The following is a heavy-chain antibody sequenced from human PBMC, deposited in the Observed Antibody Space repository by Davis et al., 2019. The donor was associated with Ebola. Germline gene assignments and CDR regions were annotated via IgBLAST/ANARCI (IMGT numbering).Heavy chain of an antibody. CDR1: RFPFDVYR. V-gene: IGHV3-21*06. J-gene: IGHJ4*02. CDR2: IGSRNGNV. D-gene: IGHD1-26*01. Sequence: GSLRLSCQVSRFPFDVYRMNWVRQAPGKGLEWIAYIGSRNGNVIYADSVRGRFRVSRDNAKSSLVLDMDNLTVDDTGLYFCARDAIVGVSQRPFHFDIWGQGSLVVVS. CDR3: ARDAIVGVSQRPFHFDI.